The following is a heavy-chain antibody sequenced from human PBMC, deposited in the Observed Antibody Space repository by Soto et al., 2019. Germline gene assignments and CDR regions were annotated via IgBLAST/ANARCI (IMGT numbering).Heavy chain of an antibody. J-gene: IGHJ3*02. D-gene: IGHD6-13*01. Sequence: GGSLRLSCAASGFTFSSYAMHWVRQAPGKGLEWVAVISYDGSNKYYADSVKGRFTISRDNSKNTLYLQMNSLRAEDTAVYYCARTGYSSSWYGPNGVFDIWGQGTMVTVSS. V-gene: IGHV3-30-3*01. CDR3: ARTGYSSSWYGPNGVFDI. CDR1: GFTFSSYA. CDR2: ISYDGSNK.